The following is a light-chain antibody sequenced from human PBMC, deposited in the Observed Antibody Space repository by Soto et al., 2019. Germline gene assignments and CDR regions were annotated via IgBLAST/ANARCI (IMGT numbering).Light chain of an antibody. Sequence: DIQMPPAPSLLSASVGDIVTTTCRASQSIRSYLNWYHQKPGKAPQLLIYAAGSLQSGVPSRFRGFGAGTDFTLTITSLQAEDFATYYCQQTYSTPWTFGQGTKVDNK. CDR1: QSIRSY. CDR2: AAG. V-gene: IGKV1-39*01. CDR3: QQTYSTPWT. J-gene: IGKJ1*01.